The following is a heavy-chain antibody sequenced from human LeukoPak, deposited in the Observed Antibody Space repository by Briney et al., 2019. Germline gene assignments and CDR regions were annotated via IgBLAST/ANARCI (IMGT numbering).Heavy chain of an antibody. CDR3: ATYYDSSGYRLDY. D-gene: IGHD3-22*01. CDR1: GCPISSPNW. J-gene: IGHJ4*02. CDR2: VYHDGNT. V-gene: IGHV4-4*02. Sequence: SGTLSLTCLVSGCPISSPNWWTWVRQTPGKGLEWIGEVYHDGNTKYRPSLRSRVTMSVDKSENQFFLKLSSVTAADTAVYYCATYYDSSGYRLDYWGQETLVTVSS.